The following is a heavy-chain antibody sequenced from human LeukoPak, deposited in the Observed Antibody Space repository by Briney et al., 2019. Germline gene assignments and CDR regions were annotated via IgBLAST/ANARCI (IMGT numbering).Heavy chain of an antibody. CDR1: GFTFSSYS. CDR2: ISSSSSYI. J-gene: IGHJ6*02. CDR3: ARDDSPYLGYYGMDV. Sequence: PGGSLRLSCAAPGFTFSSYSMNWVRQAPGKGLEWVSSISSSSSYIYYADSVKGRFTISRDNAKNSLYLQMNSLRAGDTAVYYCARDDSPYLGYYGMDVWGQGTTVTVSS. V-gene: IGHV3-21*01. D-gene: IGHD3-16*01.